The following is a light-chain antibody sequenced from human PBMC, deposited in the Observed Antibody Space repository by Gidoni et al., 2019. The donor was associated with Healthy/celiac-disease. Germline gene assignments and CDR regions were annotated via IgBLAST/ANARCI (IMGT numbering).Light chain of an antibody. Sequence: EIVLTQSLATLSLSPGERATLSCRASQSVSSYLAWYQQKPGQAPRLLIYDASNRATGIPARFSGSGSGTDFTLTISSLEPEDFAVYYCQQRSNWPPILTFGGGTKVEIK. CDR1: QSVSSY. CDR3: QQRSNWPPILT. J-gene: IGKJ4*01. V-gene: IGKV3-11*01. CDR2: DAS.